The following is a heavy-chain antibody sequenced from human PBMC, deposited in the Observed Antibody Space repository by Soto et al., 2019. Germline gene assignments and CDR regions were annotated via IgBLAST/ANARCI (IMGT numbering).Heavy chain of an antibody. V-gene: IGHV1-18*04. J-gene: IGHJ5*02. CDR2: ISTNNGNT. Sequence: QIQLVQSGGELRKPGASVKVSCKTSGYTFTRNSISWVRQAPGQGLEWMGWISTNNGNTEFAQKFQGRVTLTTDTXTXXAXXGXTXXXXXXXXXXXXXRXXXYAVDRWGQGTLVTVSS. CDR1: GYTFTRNS. CDR3: XRXXXYAVDR.